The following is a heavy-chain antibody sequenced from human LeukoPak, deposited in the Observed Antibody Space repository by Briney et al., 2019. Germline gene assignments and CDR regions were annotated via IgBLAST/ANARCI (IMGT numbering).Heavy chain of an antibody. V-gene: IGHV4-59*01. CDR2: IYYSGNT. CDR3: ARLTTVTPRTAFDI. CDR1: GCSISIYY. D-gene: IGHD4-17*01. Sequence: SETLSLTCTVSGCSISIYYWSWIRQPPGQGLEWFGYIYYSGNTNYNTSLKSRVTISVDTSKNQFSLTLSSVTAADTAMYYCARLTTVTPRTAFDIWGQGTLVTVSS. J-gene: IGHJ3*02.